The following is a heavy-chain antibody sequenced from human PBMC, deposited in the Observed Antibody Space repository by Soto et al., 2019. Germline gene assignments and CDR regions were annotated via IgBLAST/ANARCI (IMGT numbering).Heavy chain of an antibody. Sequence: GESLKISCKGSGYSFTSYWIGWVRQMPGKGLEWMGIIYPGDSDTRYSPSFQGQVTISADKSISTAYLQWSSLKASDSAMYYCARGLLFFDCLSPDYGMDVWGQGTTGTVSS. CDR3: ARGLLFFDCLSPDYGMDV. CDR2: IYPGDSDT. V-gene: IGHV5-51*01. J-gene: IGHJ6*02. CDR1: GYSFTSYW. D-gene: IGHD3-9*01.